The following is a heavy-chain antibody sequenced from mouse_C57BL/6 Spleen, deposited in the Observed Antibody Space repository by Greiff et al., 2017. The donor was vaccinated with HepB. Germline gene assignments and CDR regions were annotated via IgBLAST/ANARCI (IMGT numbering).Heavy chain of an antibody. CDR1: GFTFSDYG. V-gene: IGHV5-17*01. J-gene: IGHJ4*01. CDR3: ARRDYYGSHYAMDY. D-gene: IGHD1-1*01. CDR2: ISSGSSTI. Sequence: DVMLVESGGGLVKPGGSLKLSCAASGFTFSDYGMHWVRQAPEKGLEWVAYISSGSSTIYYADTVKGRFTISRDNAKNTLFLQMTSLRSEDTAMYYCARRDYYGSHYAMDYWGQGTSVTVSS.